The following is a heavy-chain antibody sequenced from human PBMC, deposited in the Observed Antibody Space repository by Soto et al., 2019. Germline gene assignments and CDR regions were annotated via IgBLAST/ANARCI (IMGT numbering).Heavy chain of an antibody. CDR3: ARQNGGLRPNFDY. CDR2: IYHGGST. D-gene: IGHD3-3*01. Sequence: PSETLSLTCTVSGDSISSTRWWSWVRQSPGKGLEWIGDIYHGGSTNYNPSLKSRVTISVDTSKSRFSLHLSSVTAADTAVYYCARQNGGLRPNFDYWGQGSLVTVSS. V-gene: IGHV4-4*02. CDR1: GDSISSTRW. J-gene: IGHJ4*02.